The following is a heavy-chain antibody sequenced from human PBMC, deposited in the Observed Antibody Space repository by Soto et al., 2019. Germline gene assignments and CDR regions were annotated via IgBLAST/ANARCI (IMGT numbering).Heavy chain of an antibody. J-gene: IGHJ6*02. CDR2: IKPNSGGT. V-gene: IGHV1-2*04. CDR3: ARAQPYYDYVWGSYRYPYYYGMDV. D-gene: IGHD3-16*02. CDR1: GYTFTGYY. Sequence: ASVKVSCKASGYTFTGYYMHWVRQAPGQGLEWMGWIKPNSGGTNYAQKFQGWVTMTRDTSISTAYMELSRLRSDDTAVYYCARAQPYYDYVWGSYRYPYYYGMDVWGQGTTVTVSS.